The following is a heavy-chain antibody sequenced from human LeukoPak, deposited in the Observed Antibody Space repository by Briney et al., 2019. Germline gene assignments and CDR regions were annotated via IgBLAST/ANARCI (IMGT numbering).Heavy chain of an antibody. CDR3: TIDRDHYGDYGVFDY. CDR1: GFTFSNAW. D-gene: IGHD4-17*01. J-gene: IGHJ4*02. Sequence: PGGSLRLSCAASGFTFSNAWMSSVRQAPGKGLEWVGRVKSKTDGGTTDYAAPVKGRFTISRDDSKNTLYLQMNSLKTEDTAVYYCTIDRDHYGDYGVFDYWGQGTLVTVSS. CDR2: VKSKTDGGTT. V-gene: IGHV3-15*01.